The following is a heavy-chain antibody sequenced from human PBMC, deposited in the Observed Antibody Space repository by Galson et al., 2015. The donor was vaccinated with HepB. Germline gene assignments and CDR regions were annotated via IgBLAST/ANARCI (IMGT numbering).Heavy chain of an antibody. CDR1: GYTFTSYY. J-gene: IGHJ6*02. CDR2: INPSGGST. CDR3: ARDHGRKWGGGKPFCMDV. D-gene: IGHD2-15*01. V-gene: IGHV1-46*01. Sequence: SVKVSCKASGYTFTSYYMHWVRQAPGQGLEWMGIINPSGGSTSYAQKFQGRVTMTRDTSTSTVYMELGSLRSEDTAVYYCARDHGRKWGGGKPFCMDVWGQGTTVTVSS.